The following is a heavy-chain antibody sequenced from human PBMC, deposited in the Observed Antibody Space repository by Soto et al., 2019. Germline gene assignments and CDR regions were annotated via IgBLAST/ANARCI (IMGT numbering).Heavy chain of an antibody. CDR1: GDSISSSGNY. D-gene: IGHD1-26*01. Sequence: SETLSLTCTVSGDSISSSGNYWVWIRQPPGKGLEWIGSMYYSGSTYYNPSLKSRVSISVETWKNQFSLKLSSVTAADTALYYCARSWDLEGFDSWGQGILVTVSS. CDR3: ARSWDLEGFDS. V-gene: IGHV4-39*01. CDR2: MYYSGST. J-gene: IGHJ4*02.